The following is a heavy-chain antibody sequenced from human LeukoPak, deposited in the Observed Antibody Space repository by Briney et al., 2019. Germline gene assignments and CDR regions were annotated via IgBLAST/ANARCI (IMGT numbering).Heavy chain of an antibody. CDR1: GYIFTSYN. Sequence: AASVKVSCKASGYIFTSYNITWVRQAPGQGLEWMGLISAFSGNTNYAQKFQGRVTMTTDTSTSTAYVELRSLRSDDTAVYYCARDSLEFYSSGQKYNWFDPWGQGTLVTVSS. D-gene: IGHD6-19*01. V-gene: IGHV1-18*01. J-gene: IGHJ5*02. CDR3: ARDSLEFYSSGQKYNWFDP. CDR2: ISAFSGNT.